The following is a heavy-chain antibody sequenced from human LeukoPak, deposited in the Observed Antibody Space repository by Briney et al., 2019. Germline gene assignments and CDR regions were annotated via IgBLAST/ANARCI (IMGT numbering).Heavy chain of an antibody. Sequence: PSETLSLTCTVSGGSISSYYWSWIRQPAGKGLEWIGRIYTSGSTNYNPSLKSRVTISVDKSKNQFSLKLSSVTAADTAVYYCARDAPYYYDSSARSLDIWGQGTMVTVSS. CDR1: GGSISSYY. CDR2: IYTSGST. CDR3: ARDAPYYYDSSARSLDI. V-gene: IGHV4-4*07. J-gene: IGHJ3*02. D-gene: IGHD3-22*01.